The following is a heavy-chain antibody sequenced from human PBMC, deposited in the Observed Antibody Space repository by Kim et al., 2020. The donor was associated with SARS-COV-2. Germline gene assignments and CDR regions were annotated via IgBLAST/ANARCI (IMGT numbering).Heavy chain of an antibody. Sequence: ASVKVSCKASGYTFTSYAMHWVRQAPGQRLEWMGWINAGTGNTKYSQKFQGRVTITRDTSASTAYMELSSLRSEDTAVYYCARTYGSGSYSPGYWGQGTLVTVSS. D-gene: IGHD3-10*01. J-gene: IGHJ4*02. CDR3: ARTYGSGSYSPGY. V-gene: IGHV1-3*01. CDR1: GYTFTSYA. CDR2: INAGTGNT.